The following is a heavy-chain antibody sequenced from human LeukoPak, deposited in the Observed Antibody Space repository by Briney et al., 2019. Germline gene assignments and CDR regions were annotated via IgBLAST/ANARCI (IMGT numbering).Heavy chain of an antibody. Sequence: GESLKISCKGSGYSFTSYWIGGVRQIPGKGLEWMGIIYPGDSDTSYRPSFQGQVTISADKSISTAYLQWSSLKASDTAMYYCATPLTMRDLGFQHWGQGTLVTVSS. CDR3: ATPLTMRDLGFQH. D-gene: IGHD3-22*01. CDR2: IYPGDSDT. J-gene: IGHJ1*01. V-gene: IGHV5-51*01. CDR1: GYSFTSYW.